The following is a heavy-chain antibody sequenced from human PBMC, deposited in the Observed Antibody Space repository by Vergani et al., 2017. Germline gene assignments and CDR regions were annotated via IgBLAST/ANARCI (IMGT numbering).Heavy chain of an antibody. J-gene: IGHJ4*02. CDR1: GYSISSGYY. Sequence: QVQLQESGPGLVKPSETLSLTCTVSGYSISSGYYWGWIRQPPGKGLEWIGSIYHSGSTYYNPSLKSRVTISVDTSKNQFSLKLSDVTAADTAVYYCAREEGSGSYLDFDDFDDWGQGTLVTVSS. CDR3: AREEGSGSYLDFDDFDD. V-gene: IGHV4-38-2*02. D-gene: IGHD1-26*01. CDR2: IYHSGST.